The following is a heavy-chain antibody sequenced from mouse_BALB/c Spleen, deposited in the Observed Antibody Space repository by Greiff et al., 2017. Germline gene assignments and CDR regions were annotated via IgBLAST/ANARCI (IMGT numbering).Heavy chain of an antibody. V-gene: IGHV1S81*02. Sequence: VKLMESGAELVKPGASVKLSCKASGYTFTSYYMYWVKQRPGQGLEWIGEINPSNGGTNFNEKFKSKATLTVDKSSSTAYMQLSSLTSEDSAVYYCTTSGYGWGQGTTLTVSS. CDR3: TTSGYG. CDR1: GYTFTSYY. CDR2: INPSNGGT. J-gene: IGHJ2*01. D-gene: IGHD3-1*01.